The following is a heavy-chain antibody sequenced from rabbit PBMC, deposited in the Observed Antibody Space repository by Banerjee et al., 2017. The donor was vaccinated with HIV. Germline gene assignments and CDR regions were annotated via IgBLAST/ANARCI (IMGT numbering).Heavy chain of an antibody. CDR3: ARDAGSNYYPYYFNL. CDR2: TDAGNSDTS. J-gene: IGHJ4*01. V-gene: IGHV1S45*01. CDR1: GFSFSSRSW. Sequence: QEQLEESGGDLVKPEGSLTLTCTASGFSFSSRSWICWVRQAPGKGLEWIACTDAGNSDTSYYASWARGRFTISKTSSTTVALQMSGLTAADTATYFCARDAGSNYYPYYFNLWGPGTLVTVS. D-gene: IGHD8-1*01.